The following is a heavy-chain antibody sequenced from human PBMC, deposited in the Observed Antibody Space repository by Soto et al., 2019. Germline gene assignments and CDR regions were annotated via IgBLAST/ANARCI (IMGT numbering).Heavy chain of an antibody. D-gene: IGHD6-13*01. J-gene: IGHJ4*02. V-gene: IGHV1-8*01. Sequence: QVQLVQSGAEVKKPGASVKVSCKASGYTFTSYDINWVRHATGQGLEWMGWMNPNSGNTGYAQKLQGRVTMTRNTSLSTAYMELSSLRSDDTAVYYCASGRGVGSSWYAWGQGTLVTVSS. CDR2: MNPNSGNT. CDR1: GYTFTSYD. CDR3: ASGRGVGSSWYA.